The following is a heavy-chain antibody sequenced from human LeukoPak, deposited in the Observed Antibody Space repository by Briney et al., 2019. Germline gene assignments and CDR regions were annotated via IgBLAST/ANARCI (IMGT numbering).Heavy chain of an antibody. CDR2: THHSGNKYESGST. V-gene: IGHV4-38-2*02. D-gene: IGHD6-25*01. CDR3: ARNASSGFFNA. Sequence: SETLSLTCSVSGYSITSGDYWGWIRQPPGKGLEWIGSTHHSGNKYESGSTNYNPSLRSRDTVSADPSKNQFSLKLTSMTAADTAVYFCARNASSGFFNAWGQGTLVIVSS. CDR1: GYSITSGDY. J-gene: IGHJ5*02.